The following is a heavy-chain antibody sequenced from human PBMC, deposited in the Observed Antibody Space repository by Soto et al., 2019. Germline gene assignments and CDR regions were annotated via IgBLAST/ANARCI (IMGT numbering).Heavy chain of an antibody. Sequence: GASVKVSCKASGGTFSSYTISWARQAPGQGLEWMGRIIPILGIANYAQKFQGRVTITADKSTSTAYMELSSLRSEDTAVYYCARAPGGITIFGVALDIWGQGTMVTVSS. D-gene: IGHD3-3*01. CDR3: ARAPGGITIFGVALDI. J-gene: IGHJ3*02. V-gene: IGHV1-69*02. CDR1: GGTFSSYT. CDR2: IIPILGIA.